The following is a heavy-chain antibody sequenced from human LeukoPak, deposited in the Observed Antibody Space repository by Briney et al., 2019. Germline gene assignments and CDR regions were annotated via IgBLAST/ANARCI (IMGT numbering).Heavy chain of an antibody. CDR3: ARGKGGINAFDI. CDR1: GFTFSSYA. J-gene: IGHJ3*02. V-gene: IGHV3-23*01. D-gene: IGHD1-26*01. CDR2: ISGSGGST. Sequence: PGGSLRLSCAASGFTFSSYAMSWVRQAPGKGLEWVSAISGSGGSTYYADSVKGRFTISGDNSKNTLYLQMNSLRAEDTAVYYCARGKGGINAFDIWGQGTMVTVSS.